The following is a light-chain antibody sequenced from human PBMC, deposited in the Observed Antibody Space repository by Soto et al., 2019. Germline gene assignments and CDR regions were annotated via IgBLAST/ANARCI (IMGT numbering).Light chain of an antibody. J-gene: IGLJ1*01. CDR2: GVK. CDR3: SSYTTSYFYV. Sequence: QSVLTQPASVSGSPGQSITISCTGGGRDIGAYNYVSWYQQHPGKAPKLLIYGVKNRPSGVSYRFSASKSAFTASLTISGLQAEDEAHYYCSSYTTSYFYVFGPGTKVTAL. V-gene: IGLV2-14*01. CDR1: GRDIGAYNY.